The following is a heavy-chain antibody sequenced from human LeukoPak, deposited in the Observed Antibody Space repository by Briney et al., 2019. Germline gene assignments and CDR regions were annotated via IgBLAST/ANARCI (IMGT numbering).Heavy chain of an antibody. CDR3: ARDPRYGGSYLSDY. CDR2: IKQDGSEK. D-gene: IGHD4-23*01. CDR1: GFTFSSYW. Sequence: GGSLRLSCAASGFTFSSYWMSWVRQAPGKGLEWVANIKQDGSEKYYVDSVKGRFTISRDNVKNSLYLQMNSLRAEDTAAYYCARDPRYGGSYLSDYWGQGTLVTVSS. J-gene: IGHJ4*02. V-gene: IGHV3-7*01.